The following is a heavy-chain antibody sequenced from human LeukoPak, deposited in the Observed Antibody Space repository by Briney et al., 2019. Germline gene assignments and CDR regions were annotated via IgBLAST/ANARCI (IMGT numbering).Heavy chain of an antibody. CDR2: INHSGST. J-gene: IGHJ4*02. CDR1: GGSFSGYY. CDR3: ARGRLRYCSGGSCPSTSFDY. Sequence: SSETLSLTCAVYGGSFSGYYWSWTRQPPGKGLEWIGEINHSGSTNYNPSLKSRVTISVDTSKNQFSLKLSSVTAADTAVYYCARGRLRYCSGGSCPSTSFDYWGQGTLVNVSS. V-gene: IGHV4-34*01. D-gene: IGHD2-15*01.